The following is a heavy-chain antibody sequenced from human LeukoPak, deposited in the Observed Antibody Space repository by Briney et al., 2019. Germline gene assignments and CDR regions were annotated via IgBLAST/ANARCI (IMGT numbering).Heavy chain of an antibody. Sequence: PSETLSLTCTVSGGSISSSSYYWGWIRQPPGKGLEWIGSIYYSGSTYYNPSLKSRVTISVDTSKNQFSLKLSSVTAADTAVYYCARVTEVGATSYWGQGTLVTVSS. V-gene: IGHV4-39*07. CDR3: ARVTEVGATSY. J-gene: IGHJ4*02. D-gene: IGHD1-26*01. CDR1: GGSISSSSYY. CDR2: IYYSGST.